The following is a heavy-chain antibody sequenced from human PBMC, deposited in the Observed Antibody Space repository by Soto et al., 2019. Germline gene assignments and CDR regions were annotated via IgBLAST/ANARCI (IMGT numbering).Heavy chain of an antibody. CDR2: IRSKAYGGTT. D-gene: IGHD6-6*01. CDR1: GFTFGDYA. Sequence: LRLSCTASGFTFGDYAMSWFRQAPGKGLEWVGFIRSKAYGGTTEYAASVKGRFTISRDDSKSIAYLQMNSLKTEDTAVYYCTRDHDLNIAARPDYYYGMDVWGQGTTVTVS. CDR3: TRDHDLNIAARPDYYYGMDV. V-gene: IGHV3-49*03. J-gene: IGHJ6*02.